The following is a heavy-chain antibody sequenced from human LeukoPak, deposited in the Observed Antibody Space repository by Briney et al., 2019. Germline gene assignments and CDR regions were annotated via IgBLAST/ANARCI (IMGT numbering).Heavy chain of an antibody. CDR2: VWFDGSKR. J-gene: IGHJ4*02. Sequence: GGSLRLSCTVSGFIFSNSGMHWVRRAPGKGLEWVAVVWFDGSKRYYADSVKGRFTISRDNSKNTLHLQMDSLRVEDTAVYFFSRNFRRYRYCPFDYWGQGTLVTGSS. CDR1: GFIFSNSG. D-gene: IGHD5-18*01. V-gene: IGHV3-33*01. CDR3: SRNFRRYRYCPFDY.